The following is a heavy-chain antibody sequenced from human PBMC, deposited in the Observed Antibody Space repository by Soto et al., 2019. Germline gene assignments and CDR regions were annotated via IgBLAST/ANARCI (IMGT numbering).Heavy chain of an antibody. CDR3: TREWSIAAAGAYYYYGMDV. V-gene: IGHV3-49*04. CDR2: IRSKAYGGTT. Sequence: GWSLRLSCTASGFTFGDYAMSWVRQAPGKGLEWVGFIRSKAYGGTTEYAASVKGRFTISRDDSKSIAYLQMNSLKTEDTAVYYCTREWSIAAAGAYYYYGMDVWGQGTTVTVSS. D-gene: IGHD6-13*01. CDR1: GFTFGDYA. J-gene: IGHJ6*02.